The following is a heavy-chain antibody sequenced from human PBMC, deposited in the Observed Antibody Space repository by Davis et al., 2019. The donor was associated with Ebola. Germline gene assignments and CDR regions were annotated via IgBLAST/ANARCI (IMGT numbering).Heavy chain of an antibody. CDR2: IYSGGST. D-gene: IGHD2-15*01. CDR1: GFTVSSNY. J-gene: IGHJ4*02. Sequence: PGGSLRLSCAASGFTVSSNYMSWVRQAPGKGLEWVSVIYSGGSTYYADSVKGRFTISRDNSKNTLYLQMNSLRAEDTAVYYCARVRGGSYFDYWGQGTLVTVSS. CDR3: ARVRGGSYFDY. V-gene: IGHV3-53*01.